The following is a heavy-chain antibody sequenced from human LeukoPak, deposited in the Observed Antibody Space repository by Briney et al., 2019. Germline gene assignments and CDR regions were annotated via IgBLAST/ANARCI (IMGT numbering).Heavy chain of an antibody. D-gene: IGHD6-13*01. CDR1: GGSFSGYY. Sequence: SETLSLTCAVYGGSFSGYYWSWIRQPPGKGLEWIGEINHSGSTNYNPSLKSRVTISVDTSKNQFSLKLSSVTAADTAVYYCARVRAIVAAFWFDPWGQGTLVTVSS. J-gene: IGHJ5*02. CDR3: ARVRAIVAAFWFDP. V-gene: IGHV4-34*01. CDR2: INHSGST.